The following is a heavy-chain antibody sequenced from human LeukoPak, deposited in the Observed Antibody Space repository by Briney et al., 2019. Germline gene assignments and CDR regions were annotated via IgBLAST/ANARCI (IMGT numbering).Heavy chain of an antibody. Sequence: PGGSLGLSCAASGFTFSSYSMNWVRQAPGKGLEWVSSISSSSSYIYYADSVKGRFTISRDNSKNTLYLQMNSLRAEDTAVYYCARDKTGPGSGGSCYHRGCYMDVWGKGTTVTISS. V-gene: IGHV3-21*01. CDR1: GFTFSSYS. CDR2: ISSSSSYI. D-gene: IGHD2-15*01. J-gene: IGHJ6*04. CDR3: ARDKTGPGSGGSCYHRGCYMDV.